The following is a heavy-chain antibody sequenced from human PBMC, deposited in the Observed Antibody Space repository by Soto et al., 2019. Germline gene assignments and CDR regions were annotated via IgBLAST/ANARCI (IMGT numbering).Heavy chain of an antibody. D-gene: IGHD2-15*01. V-gene: IGHV4-4*07. J-gene: IGHJ4*02. Sequence: PSGTLSLTCSVSGGSISSYYWDWIRQPAGKGLEWIGRISSSGNTNYNPSLQSRVTMSVDTSKNQFSLKLSSVAAADTAVYYCARETCSGGSCYAFFDYWGQGTLVTVSS. CDR2: ISSSGNT. CDR3: ARETCSGGSCYAFFDY. CDR1: GGSISSYY.